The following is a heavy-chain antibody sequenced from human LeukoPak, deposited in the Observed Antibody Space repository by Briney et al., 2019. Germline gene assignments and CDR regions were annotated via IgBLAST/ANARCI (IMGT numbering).Heavy chain of an antibody. V-gene: IGHV4-4*07. J-gene: IGHJ6*02. CDR1: GGSISSYY. CDR3: ERDWRLTKSQSGATYYYYGMDV. Sequence: PSETLSLTCTVSGGSISSYYWSWIRQPAGKGLEWIGRIYTSGSTNYNPSLKSRVTMSVDTSKNQFSLKLSSVTAADTAGYYCERDWRLTKSQSGATYYYYGMDVWGQGTTVTVSS. D-gene: IGHD1-26*01. CDR2: IYTSGST.